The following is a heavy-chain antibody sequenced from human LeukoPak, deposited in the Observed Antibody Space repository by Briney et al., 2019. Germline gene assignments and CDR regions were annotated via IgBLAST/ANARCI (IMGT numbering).Heavy chain of an antibody. D-gene: IGHD6-13*01. Sequence: SETLSLTCTVSGGSFRSYYWSWIRQPPGRGLEWIGYIYYSGTTSYNPSLKSRVTISVDTSKNQFSLKLSSVTAADTAVYYCARHSSSRYSSSWRVQSANNWFDPWGQGTLVTVSS. CDR2: IYYSGTT. J-gene: IGHJ5*02. CDR1: GGSFRSYY. V-gene: IGHV4-59*01. CDR3: ARHSSSRYSSSWRVQSANNWFDP.